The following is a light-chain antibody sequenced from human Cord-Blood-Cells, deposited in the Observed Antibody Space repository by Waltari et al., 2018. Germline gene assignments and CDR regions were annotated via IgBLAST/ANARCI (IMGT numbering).Light chain of an antibody. CDR1: SSNIGAGYD. CDR3: QSYDSSLSGYV. CDR2: GNS. V-gene: IGLV1-40*01. Sequence: QSVLTQPPSVSGAPGQRVTISCTGSSSNIGAGYDAHWYQQLPGTAPKLLIYGNSNRPSGVPDRFSGSKSGTSASLAITGLQAEDEADYYCQSYDSSLSGYVVGTGTKVTVL. J-gene: IGLJ1*01.